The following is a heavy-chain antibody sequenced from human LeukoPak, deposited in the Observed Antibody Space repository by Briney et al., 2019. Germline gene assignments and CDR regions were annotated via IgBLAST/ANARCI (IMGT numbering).Heavy chain of an antibody. D-gene: IGHD2-2*01. CDR1: GGSISGYY. J-gene: IGHJ6*02. Sequence: NPSETLSLTCTVSGGSISGYYWSWIRQPPGKGLEWIGYIYYSGSTNYNPSLKSRVTIPVDTSKNQFSLKLSSVTAADTAVYYCARAPTLFYCSSTSCLEDGMDVWGQGTTVTVSS. V-gene: IGHV4-59*01. CDR3: ARAPTLFYCSSTSCLEDGMDV. CDR2: IYYSGST.